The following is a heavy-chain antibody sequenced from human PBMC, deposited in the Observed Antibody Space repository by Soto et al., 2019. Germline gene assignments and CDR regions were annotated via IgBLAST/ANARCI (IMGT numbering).Heavy chain of an antibody. CDR1: GFTFSSYG. CDR2: IWYDGSNK. Sequence: ESGGGVVQPGRSLRLSCAASGFTFSSYGMHWVRQAPGKGLEWVAVIWYDGSNKYYADSVKGRFTISRDNSKNTLYLQMNSLRAEDTAVYYCARSIAVAGTRGYYYYGMDVWGQGTTVTVSS. D-gene: IGHD6-19*01. V-gene: IGHV3-33*01. CDR3: ARSIAVAGTRGYYYYGMDV. J-gene: IGHJ6*02.